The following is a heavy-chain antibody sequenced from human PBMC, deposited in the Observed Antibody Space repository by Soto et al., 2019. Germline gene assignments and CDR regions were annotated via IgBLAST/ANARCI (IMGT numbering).Heavy chain of an antibody. V-gene: IGHV1-3*01. CDR1: GYSFTDYH. D-gene: IGHD6-19*01. Sequence: QVQLVQSGAEVEKPGASVKVSCKASGYSFTDYHLHWVRQAPGQRPEWMGWVNAGNGNTKYSQNFQDRLTMTRDTSATTAYMELTSLRSEDTAIYYCARRLGAVTGPFDYWGQGTRVTVSS. CDR3: ARRLGAVTGPFDY. CDR2: VNAGNGNT. J-gene: IGHJ4*02.